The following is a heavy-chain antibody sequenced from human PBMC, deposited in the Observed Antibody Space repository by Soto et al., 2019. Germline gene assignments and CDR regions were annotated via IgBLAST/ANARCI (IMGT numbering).Heavy chain of an antibody. CDR1: GFTFGDYA. V-gene: IGHV3-49*04. CDR3: TRDQPPYCSSTSCPGWYYYYYGMDV. D-gene: IGHD2-2*01. CDR2: IRSKAYGGTT. J-gene: IGHJ6*04. Sequence: GWSLRLSCTASGFTFGDYAMSLVRQAPGKGLEWVGFIRSKAYGGTTEYAASVKGRFTISRDDSKSIAYLQMNSLKTEDKAVYYCTRDQPPYCSSTSCPGWYYYYYGMDVWGKGTKVTVSS.